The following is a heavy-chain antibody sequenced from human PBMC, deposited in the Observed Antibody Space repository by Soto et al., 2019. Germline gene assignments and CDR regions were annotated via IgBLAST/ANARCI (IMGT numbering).Heavy chain of an antibody. Sequence: SETLSLTCTVSGGSISSYYWSWIRQPPGKGLEWIGYIYYSGSTNYNPSLKSRVTISVDTSRNQFSLKLSSVTAADTAVYYCAREPIYYGSGSAPFDYWGQGTLVTVSS. D-gene: IGHD3-10*01. V-gene: IGHV4-59*01. CDR2: IYYSGST. J-gene: IGHJ4*02. CDR3: AREPIYYGSGSAPFDY. CDR1: GGSISSYY.